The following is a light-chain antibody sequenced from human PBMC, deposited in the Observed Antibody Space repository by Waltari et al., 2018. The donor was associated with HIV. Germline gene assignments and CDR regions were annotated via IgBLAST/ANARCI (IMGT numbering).Light chain of an antibody. CDR1: QSVSSY. CDR3: QQRSNWI. Sequence: EIVLTQSPATPSLSPGERATLSCRASQSVSSYLAWYQQKPGQAPRLLIYDASNRATGIPARFSGSGSGTDFTLTISSLEPEDFAVYYCQQRSNWIFGQGTRLEIK. CDR2: DAS. V-gene: IGKV3-11*01. J-gene: IGKJ5*01.